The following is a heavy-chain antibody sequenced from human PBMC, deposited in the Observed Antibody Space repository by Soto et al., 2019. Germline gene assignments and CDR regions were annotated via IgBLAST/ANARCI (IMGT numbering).Heavy chain of an antibody. CDR2: ISSGGGST. CDR1: GFSFGNYA. CDR3: SLNDY. Sequence: EVQLLESGGGLVQPGGSLRLSCAASGFSFGNYAMNWVRQAPGKGLEWVSSISSGGGSTYYTDSVKGRFTISRDNSKSPLFLKMNSLRAVDTAIYYCSLNDYWGQGTLVTVSS. V-gene: IGHV3-23*01. J-gene: IGHJ4*02.